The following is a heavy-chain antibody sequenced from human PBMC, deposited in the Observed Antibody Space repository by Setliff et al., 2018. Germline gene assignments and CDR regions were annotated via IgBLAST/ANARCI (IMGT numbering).Heavy chain of an antibody. V-gene: IGHV4-39*07. CDR3: ARDPSSVAARPGY. CDR1: GDSTRSSRYY. Sequence: PSETLSLTCTVSGDSTRSSRYYWGWIRQPPGKGLEWIGSIYSSGNTYYNPSLKRRVTISVDTTKNQSSLQLNSVTAADTAVYYCARDPSSVAARPGYWGQGTLVTVSS. CDR2: IYSSGNT. D-gene: IGHD6-6*01. J-gene: IGHJ4*02.